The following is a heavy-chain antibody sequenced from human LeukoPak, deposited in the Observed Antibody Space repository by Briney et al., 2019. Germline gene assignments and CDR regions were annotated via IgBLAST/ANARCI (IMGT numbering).Heavy chain of an antibody. J-gene: IGHJ4*02. V-gene: IGHV3-23*01. CDR2: TVGGGDGT. CDR3: ARLGARQILEY. CDR1: GFTFSSTS. Sequence: GGSLRLSCAASGFTFSSTSMSWVRQAPGKGLEWVAVTVGGGDGTYYADSVKGRFTISRDNSNNTLYLQMNSLRAEDTAVYYCARLGARQILEYWGQGTLVTVSS. D-gene: IGHD4-17*01.